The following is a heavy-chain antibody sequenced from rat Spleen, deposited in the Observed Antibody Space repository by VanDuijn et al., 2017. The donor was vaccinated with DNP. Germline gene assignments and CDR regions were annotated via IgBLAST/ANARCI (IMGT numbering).Heavy chain of an antibody. D-gene: IGHD1-7*01. CDR2: ITNTVGST. CDR1: GFTFNKYW. J-gene: IGHJ4*01. Sequence: EVQLVESGGGLVQPGRSLKLSCVASGFTFNKYWMTWIRQAPGKGLEWVASITNTVGSTYYPDSVKGRFTISRDNAKSTLYLQMNSLRCEETATYYCTKDRATGIGLMDAWGHGASVTVSS. V-gene: IGHV5-31*01. CDR3: TKDRATGIGLMDA.